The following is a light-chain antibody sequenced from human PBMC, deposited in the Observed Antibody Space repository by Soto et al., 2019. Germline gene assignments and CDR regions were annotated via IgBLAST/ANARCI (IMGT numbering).Light chain of an antibody. Sequence: EIVLTQSPGTLSLSPGERATVSCRASQSASSSYFAWYKQKPGQAPRLLISGTSNWATGIPDRFSGSGSGTDFTLTINRLEPEDFAVYYCQHYARSVGTFGQGTRVEIK. V-gene: IGKV3-20*01. CDR2: GTS. CDR3: QHYARSVGT. CDR1: QSASSSY. J-gene: IGKJ1*01.